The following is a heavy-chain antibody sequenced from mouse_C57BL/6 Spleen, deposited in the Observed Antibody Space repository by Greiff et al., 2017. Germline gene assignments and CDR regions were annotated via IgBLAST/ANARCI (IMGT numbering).Heavy chain of an antibody. Sequence: EVQRVESGGGLVQPKGSLKLSCAASGFSFNTYAMNWVRQAPGKGLEWVARIRSKSNNYATYYADSVKDRFTISRDDSESMLYLQMNNLKTEDTAMYYCVRQTLGYFGYWGQGTTLTVSS. CDR2: IRSKSNNYAT. V-gene: IGHV10-1*01. CDR3: VRQTLGYFGY. D-gene: IGHD4-1*01. CDR1: GFSFNTYA. J-gene: IGHJ2*01.